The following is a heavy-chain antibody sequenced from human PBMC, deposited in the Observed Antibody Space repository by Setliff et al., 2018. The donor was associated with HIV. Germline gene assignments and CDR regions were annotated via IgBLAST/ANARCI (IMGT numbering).Heavy chain of an antibody. Sequence: ASVKVSCKASGYTFTSYGISWVRQAPGQGLEWMGWISAYNGNTNYAQKFQGRVTMTRDTSISTAYMDLRRLRSDDTAVYYCAALSSRTNAVYGIISTRFDPWGQGTLVTVSS. J-gene: IGHJ5*02. CDR3: AALSSRTNAVYGIISTRFDP. CDR2: ISAYNGNT. CDR1: GYTFTSYG. V-gene: IGHV1-18*01. D-gene: IGHD2-8*01.